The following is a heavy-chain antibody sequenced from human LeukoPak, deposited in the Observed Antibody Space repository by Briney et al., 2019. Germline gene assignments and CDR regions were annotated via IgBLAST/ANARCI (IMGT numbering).Heavy chain of an antibody. CDR1: GFTFSSYA. CDR2: ISGSGGST. CDR3: AKDRSWGGNYYYYMDV. V-gene: IGHV3-23*01. D-gene: IGHD7-27*01. Sequence: GGSLRLSCAASGFTFSSYAMSWVRQAPGKGLEWVSAISGSGGSTYYADSVKGRFTISRDNSKNTLYLQMNSLRAEDTAVYYCAKDRSWGGNYYYYMDVWGKGTTVTVSS. J-gene: IGHJ6*03.